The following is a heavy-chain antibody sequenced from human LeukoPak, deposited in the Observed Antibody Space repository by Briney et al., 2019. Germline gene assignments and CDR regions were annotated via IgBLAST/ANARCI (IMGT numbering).Heavy chain of an antibody. J-gene: IGHJ5*01. CDR3: ARGCPQAAAGSGWFDS. Sequence: TSETLSLTCAVYGGSFSGYYWSWIRQPPGKGLEWIGEINHSGSTNYNPSLKSRVTISVDTSKNQFSLKLSSVTAADTAVYYCARGCPQAAAGSGWFDSWGQGTLVTVSS. CDR1: GGSFSGYY. D-gene: IGHD6-13*01. V-gene: IGHV4-34*01. CDR2: INHSGST.